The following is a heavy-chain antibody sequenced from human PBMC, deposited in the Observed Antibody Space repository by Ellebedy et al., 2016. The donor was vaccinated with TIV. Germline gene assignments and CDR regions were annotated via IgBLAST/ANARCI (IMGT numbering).Heavy chain of an antibody. CDR3: ARDSESGYSYGLLGDY. D-gene: IGHD5-18*01. CDR2: INPSGGST. CDR1: GYTFTSYY. Sequence: AASVKVSCKASGYTFTSYYMHWVRQAPGQGLEWMGIINPSGGSTSYAQKFQGRVTMTRDTSTSTVYMELSSLRSEDTAVYYCARDSESGYSYGLLGDYWGQGTLVTVSS. V-gene: IGHV1-46*01. J-gene: IGHJ4*02.